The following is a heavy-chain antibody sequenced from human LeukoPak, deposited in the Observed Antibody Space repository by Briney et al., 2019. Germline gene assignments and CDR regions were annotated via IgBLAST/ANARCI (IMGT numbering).Heavy chain of an antibody. D-gene: IGHD5-12*01. J-gene: IGHJ4*02. V-gene: IGHV3-15*01. CDR2: IKSKTDGGTT. Sequence: GGSLRLSCAASGFAFGNAWMSWVRQAPGKGLAWVGRIKSKTDGGTTDYAAPVKGRFTISRDDSKNTLYLQMNSLKTEDTAVYYCTTGGYGGQFDYWGQGTLVTVSS. CDR1: GFAFGNAW. CDR3: TTGGYGGQFDY.